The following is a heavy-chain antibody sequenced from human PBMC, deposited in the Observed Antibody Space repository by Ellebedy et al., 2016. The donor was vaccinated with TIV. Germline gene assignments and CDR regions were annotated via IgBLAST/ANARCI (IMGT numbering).Heavy chain of an antibody. Sequence: GSLRLXXAASGFTFSDYYMSWIRQAPGKGLEWIGSIYYSGSTYYNPSLKSRVTISVDTSKNQFSLKLSSVTAADTAVYYCARGWSGLVLLYWGQGTLVTVSS. J-gene: IGHJ4*02. CDR1: GFTFSDYY. V-gene: IGHV4-38-2*01. CDR3: ARGWSGLVLLY. D-gene: IGHD6-19*01. CDR2: IYYSGST.